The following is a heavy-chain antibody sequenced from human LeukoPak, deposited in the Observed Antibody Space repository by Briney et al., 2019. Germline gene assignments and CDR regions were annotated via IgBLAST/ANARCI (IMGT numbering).Heavy chain of an antibody. CDR3: ARAFQYGSGSHPYSL. CDR1: GFSVSNNY. CDR2: IYDGGGT. J-gene: IGHJ4*02. V-gene: IGHV3-66*01. D-gene: IGHD3-10*01. Sequence: GASLRLSCAASGFSVSNNYMSWVRQAPGKGLEWVSGIYDGGGTYYADSVKGRFTISRDNFKNTVYLQVYSLRAEDTAMYYCARAFQYGSGSHPYSLWGQGTVVTVSS.